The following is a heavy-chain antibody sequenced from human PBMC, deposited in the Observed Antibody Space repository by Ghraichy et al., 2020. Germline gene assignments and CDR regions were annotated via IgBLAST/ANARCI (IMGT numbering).Heavy chain of an antibody. V-gene: IGHV3-23*01. CDR3: TKGTTMTTKVCDN. CDR1: GFTFSSYA. CDR2: ISGTGDTP. Sequence: GGSLRLSCAASGFTFSSYAMSWVRQAPGKGLEWVSGISGTGDTPYSADSVKGRFTISRDNSKNTLYLQMDSLRADDTAVYYCTKGTTMTTKVCDNWGQGALVTVSS. D-gene: IGHD4-17*01. J-gene: IGHJ4*02.